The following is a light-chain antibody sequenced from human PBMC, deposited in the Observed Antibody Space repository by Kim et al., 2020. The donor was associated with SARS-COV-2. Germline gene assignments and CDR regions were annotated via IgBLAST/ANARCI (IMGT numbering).Light chain of an antibody. V-gene: IGKV1-39*01. CDR1: QSINKY. CDR2: AAS. CDR3: KQSYSSLWT. J-gene: IGKJ1*01. Sequence: ASVGDRVTITCRASQSINKYLNWYQQKPGKAPKLLIYAASSLQSGAPSRFSGSGSGTEFILTISSLQPEDSATYFCKQSYSSLWTFGQGTKVDIK.